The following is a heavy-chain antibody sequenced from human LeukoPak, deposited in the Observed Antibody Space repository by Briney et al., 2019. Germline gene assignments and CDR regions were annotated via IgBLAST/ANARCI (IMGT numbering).Heavy chain of an antibody. CDR3: ARETGLVVPAAIRVRLAGDAFDI. D-gene: IGHD2-2*02. V-gene: IGHV1-2*02. Sequence: ASVKVSCKASGYTFTGYYTHWVRQAPGQGLEWMGWINPNSGGTNYAQKFQGRVTMTRDTSISTAHMELSRLRSDDTAVYYCARETGLVVPAAIRVRLAGDAFDIWGQGRMVTVSS. CDR2: INPNSGGT. J-gene: IGHJ3*02. CDR1: GYTFTGYY.